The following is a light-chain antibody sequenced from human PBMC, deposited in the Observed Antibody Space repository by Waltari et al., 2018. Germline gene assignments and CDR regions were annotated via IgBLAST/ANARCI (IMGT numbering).Light chain of an antibody. Sequence: DIVMTQSPHSLSVSLGERATINCRSGQTVLDSSTNKNYVAWYQKKTGQPPKLLIYWASTRESGVPGRFSGSGSGTEFTLTVSSLQAEDVAVYYCQQYYDIPYTFGQGTKLEI. CDR3: QQYYDIPYT. CDR1: QTVLDSSTNKNY. J-gene: IGKJ2*01. CDR2: WAS. V-gene: IGKV4-1*01.